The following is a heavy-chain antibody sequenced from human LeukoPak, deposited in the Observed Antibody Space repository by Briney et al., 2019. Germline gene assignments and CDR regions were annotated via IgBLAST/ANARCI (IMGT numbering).Heavy chain of an antibody. D-gene: IGHD1-1*01. CDR3: ARSMKIGTTYAFDI. J-gene: IGHJ3*02. CDR2: INHSGST. V-gene: IGHV4-34*01. Sequence: SETLSLTCAVYGGSFSGYYWSWIRQTPGKGLEWIGEINHSGSTNYNPSLKSRVTISVDTSKNQFSLKLSSVTAADTAVYYCARSMKIGTTYAFDIWGQGTMVTVSS. CDR1: GGSFSGYY.